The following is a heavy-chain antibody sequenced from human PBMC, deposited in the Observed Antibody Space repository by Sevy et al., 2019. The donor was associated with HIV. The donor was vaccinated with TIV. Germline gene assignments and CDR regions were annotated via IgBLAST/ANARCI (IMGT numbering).Heavy chain of an antibody. D-gene: IGHD2-15*01. CDR1: GFTFSDHY. CDR2: IRNRPNSYTT. V-gene: IGHV3-72*01. Sequence: GGSLRLSCAASGFTFSDHYVDWVRQAPGKGLEWVGRIRNRPNSYTTEYAASVKGRFTISRDDSRNSVYLQMNSLKTQDSAVYYCVRGPNCGVGGCKQISSYCLDVWGKGATVTVSS. CDR3: VRGPNCGVGGCKQISSYCLDV. J-gene: IGHJ6*03.